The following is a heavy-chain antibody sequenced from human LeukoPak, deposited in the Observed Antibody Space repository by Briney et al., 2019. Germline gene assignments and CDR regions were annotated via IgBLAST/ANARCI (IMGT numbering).Heavy chain of an antibody. D-gene: IGHD2-2*01. V-gene: IGHV4-39*01. J-gene: IGHJ1*01. CDR2: IYYSGST. CDR3: ARHGGYCSSTSCFEYFHH. CDR1: GGSISSSSNY. Sequence: SETLSLTCTVSGGSISSSSNYWGWIRQPPGKGLEWIGSIYYSGSTYYNPSLKSRVSISVDTSKNQFSLKLSSVTAADTAVYYCARHGGYCSSTSCFEYFHHWGQGTLVTVPS.